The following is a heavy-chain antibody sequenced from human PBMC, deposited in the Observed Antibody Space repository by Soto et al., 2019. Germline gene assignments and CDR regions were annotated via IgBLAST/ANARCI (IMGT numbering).Heavy chain of an antibody. CDR1: GGSISSYY. CDR3: ATVTKRLKSSGYYYVKTEFDP. J-gene: IGHJ5*02. Sequence: PSETLSLTCTVSGGSISSYYWSWIRQPPGKGLEWIGYIYYSGSTNYNPSLKSRVTISVDTSKNQFSLKLSSVTAADTAVYYCATVTKRLKSSGYYYVKTEFDPWGQGTLVTVYS. V-gene: IGHV4-59*01. D-gene: IGHD3-22*01. CDR2: IYYSGST.